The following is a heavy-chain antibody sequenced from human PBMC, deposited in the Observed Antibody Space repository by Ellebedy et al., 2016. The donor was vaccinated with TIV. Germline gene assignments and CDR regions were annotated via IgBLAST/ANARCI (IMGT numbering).Heavy chain of an antibody. CDR2: ISAYNGNT. J-gene: IGHJ4*02. CDR1: GGTFSSYA. CDR3: ARSSPLGYSYGYKEDY. D-gene: IGHD5-18*01. V-gene: IGHV1-18*01. Sequence: ASVKVSCXASGGTFSSYAISWVRQAPGQGLEWMGWISAYNGNTNYAQKLQGRVTMTTDTSTSTAYMELRSLRSDDTAVYYCARSSPLGYSYGYKEDYWGQGTLVTVSS.